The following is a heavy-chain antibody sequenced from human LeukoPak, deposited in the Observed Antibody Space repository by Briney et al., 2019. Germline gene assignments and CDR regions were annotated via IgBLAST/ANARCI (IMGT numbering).Heavy chain of an antibody. CDR1: GFTFSSYS. J-gene: IGHJ6*02. CDR3: AKVIVRHGMDV. CDR2: ISSSSSYI. D-gene: IGHD3-22*01. Sequence: GGSLRLSCAASGFTFSSYSMNWVRQAPGKGLEWVSSISSSSSYIYYADSVKGRFTISRDNSKNTLYLQMNSLRAEDTAVYYCAKVIVRHGMDVWGQGTTVTVSS. V-gene: IGHV3-21*04.